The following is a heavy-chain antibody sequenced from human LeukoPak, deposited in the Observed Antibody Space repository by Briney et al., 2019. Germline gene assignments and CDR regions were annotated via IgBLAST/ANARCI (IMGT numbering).Heavy chain of an antibody. CDR2: IDPSDSYT. CDR1: GYSFTSYW. V-gene: IGHV5-10-1*01. D-gene: IGHD2-2*01. Sequence: GESLKISCKGSGYSFTSYWISWERQMPGKGLEWMGRIDPSDSYTNYSPSFQGHVTISADKSISTAYLQWSSLKASDTAMYYCARRPKGNYCSSTSCYYGWFDPWGQGTLVTVSS. CDR3: ARRPKGNYCSSTSCYYGWFDP. J-gene: IGHJ5*02.